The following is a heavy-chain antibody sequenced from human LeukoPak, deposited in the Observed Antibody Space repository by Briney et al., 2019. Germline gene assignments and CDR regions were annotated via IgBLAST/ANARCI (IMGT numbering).Heavy chain of an antibody. J-gene: IGHJ4*02. CDR2: ISWNSGST. CDR3: AKGANYGSPNRYYFDY. D-gene: IGHD3-10*01. Sequence: GRSLRLSCAASGFTFDDYAMHWVRQAPGKGLEWVSGISWNSGSTGYADSVRGRFTISRDNAKNSLYLQINSLRAEDTALYYCAKGANYGSPNRYYFDYWGQGTLVTVSS. CDR1: GFTFDDYA. V-gene: IGHV3-9*01.